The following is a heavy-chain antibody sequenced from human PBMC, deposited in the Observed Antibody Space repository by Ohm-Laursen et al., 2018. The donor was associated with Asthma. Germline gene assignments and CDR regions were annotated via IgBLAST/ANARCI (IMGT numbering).Heavy chain of an antibody. CDR2: IIPIFGIA. D-gene: IGHD3-22*01. CDR1: GGTFSSYA. CDR3: ATDRYDSSGYYPGWFDP. V-gene: IGHV1-69*17. J-gene: IGHJ5*02. Sequence: GSSVKVSCKASGGTFSSYAISWVRQAPGQGLEWMGGIIPIFGIANYAQKFQGRVTITADKSTSTAYMELSSLRSEDTAVYYCATDRYDSSGYYPGWFDPWGQGTLVTVSS.